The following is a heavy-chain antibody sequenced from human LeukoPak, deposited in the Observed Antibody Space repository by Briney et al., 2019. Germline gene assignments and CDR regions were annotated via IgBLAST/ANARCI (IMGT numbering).Heavy chain of an antibody. D-gene: IGHD3-16*01. CDR1: GDFTSNYY. J-gene: IGHJ4*02. V-gene: IGHV4-59*01. CDR2: IYYTGST. CDR3: ARRGGFSEFDY. Sequence: SETLSLTCNVSGDFTSNYYWSWIRQPPGKGLEWIGYIYYTGSTSYNPSLKSRVTISIDTSKKQFSLKLSSVTAADTAVYYCARRGGFSEFDYWGQGTLVTVSS.